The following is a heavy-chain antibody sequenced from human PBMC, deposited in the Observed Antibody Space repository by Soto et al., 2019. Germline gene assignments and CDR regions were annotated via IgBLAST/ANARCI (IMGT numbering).Heavy chain of an antibody. V-gene: IGHV4-31*03. Sequence: SSETLSLTCTFSGGSISSGGSYWSWIRQHPGEGLEWIGYIYYSGSTYYNPSLESRVLISVDTSKNQFSLKLSSVTAADTAVYYCARGGLYYDYVWGSYRYGYFDLWGQGTLVTVSS. CDR3: ARGGLYYDYVWGSYRYGYFDL. J-gene: IGHJ4*02. CDR1: GGSISSGGSY. D-gene: IGHD3-16*02. CDR2: IYYSGST.